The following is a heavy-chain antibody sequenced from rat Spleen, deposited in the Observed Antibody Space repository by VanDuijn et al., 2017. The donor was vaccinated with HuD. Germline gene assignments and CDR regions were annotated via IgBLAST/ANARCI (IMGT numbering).Heavy chain of an antibody. V-gene: IGHV4-2*01. CDR1: GFNFNAYW. CDR3: VREDAGINY. Sequence: EVKLVESGGALVQPGRSLKLSCEASGFNFNAYWMGWVRQAPGKGLEWIGEINMDSRIKKYTPYLKDKFTISRDNAQNTLYLQMNNVESEDSAVYYCVREDAGINYWGQGVVVTVSS. D-gene: IGHD1-4*01. CDR2: INMDSRIK. J-gene: IGHJ2*01.